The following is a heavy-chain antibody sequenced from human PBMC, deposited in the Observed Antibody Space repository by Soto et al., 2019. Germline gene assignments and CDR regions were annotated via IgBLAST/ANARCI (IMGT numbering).Heavy chain of an antibody. D-gene: IGHD4-4*01. CDR2: IDPSDSYT. Sequence: GESLKISCKGSGYSCTSYWIGWVRQMPGKGLEWMGRIDPSDSYTNYSPSFQGHVSISADKSISTAYLQWSSLKASDTAMYYCARLTPLHRDWYFDLWGRGTLVTVSS. CDR1: GYSCTSYW. V-gene: IGHV5-10-1*01. J-gene: IGHJ2*01. CDR3: ARLTPLHRDWYFDL.